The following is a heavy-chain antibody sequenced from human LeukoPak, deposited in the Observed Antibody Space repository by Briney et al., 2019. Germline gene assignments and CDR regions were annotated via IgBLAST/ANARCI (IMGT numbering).Heavy chain of an antibody. CDR3: ARHYCGGDCHFDY. J-gene: IGHJ4*02. CDR2: IYYSGST. V-gene: IGHV4-59*01. D-gene: IGHD2-21*02. CDR1: GGSISRYY. Sequence: SETLSLTCTVSGGSISRYYWSWIRQPPGKGLEWIGYIYYSGSTNYNPSLKSRVAISVDTSKNQFSLKLSSVTAADTAVYYCARHYCGGDCHFDYWGQGTLVTVSS.